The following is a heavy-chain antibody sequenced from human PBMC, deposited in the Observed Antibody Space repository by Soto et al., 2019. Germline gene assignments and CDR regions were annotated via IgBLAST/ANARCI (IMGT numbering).Heavy chain of an antibody. CDR3: AREGLPDYYYGMDV. CDR2: IYYSGST. Sequence: SETLSLTCTVSGGSVSSGSYYWSWIRQPPGKGLEWIGYIYYSGSTNYNPSLKSRVTISVDTSKNQFSLKLSSVTAADTAVYYCAREGLPDYYYGMDVWGQGTTVTVSS. V-gene: IGHV4-61*01. D-gene: IGHD2-15*01. CDR1: GGSVSSGSYY. J-gene: IGHJ6*02.